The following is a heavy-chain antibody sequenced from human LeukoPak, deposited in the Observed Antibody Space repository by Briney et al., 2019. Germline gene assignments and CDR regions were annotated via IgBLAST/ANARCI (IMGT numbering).Heavy chain of an antibody. Sequence: PSESLSLTCAVYGGSFSYYYWSWVRQAPGKGLEWVANIKLDGSEKNYVDSVKGRFTISRDNTKNSLYLQMNSLRVEDTAVFYCARDQYDTWSRRGNFDSWGQGTLVIVSS. CDR3: ARDQYDTWSRRGNFDS. J-gene: IGHJ4*02. CDR1: GGSFSYYY. CDR2: IKLDGSEK. V-gene: IGHV3-7*03. D-gene: IGHD3-3*01.